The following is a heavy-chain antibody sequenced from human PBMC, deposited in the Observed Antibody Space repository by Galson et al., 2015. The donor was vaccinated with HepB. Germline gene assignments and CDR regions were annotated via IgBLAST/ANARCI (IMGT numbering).Heavy chain of an antibody. CDR2: INPNSGGT. Sequence: SVKVSCKASGYTFTGYHMHWVRQAPGQGLEWMGWINPNSGGTNYAQKFQGWVTMTRDTSISTAYMELSRLRSDDTAVYYCARGPSWSRLMYYYGMDVWGQGTTVTVSS. CDR1: GYTFTGYH. D-gene: IGHD1-26*01. J-gene: IGHJ6*02. CDR3: ARGPSWSRLMYYYGMDV. V-gene: IGHV1-2*04.